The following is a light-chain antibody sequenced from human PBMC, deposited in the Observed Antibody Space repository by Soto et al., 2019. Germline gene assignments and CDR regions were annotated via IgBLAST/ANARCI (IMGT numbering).Light chain of an antibody. CDR3: QQRSNWPPT. J-gene: IGKJ2*01. CDR2: DAS. Sequence: EIVLTQSPATLSLSPGERATLSCRASQSVSSFLAWYQQKPGQAPRLLIYDASNRATGIPARFSGSGSGTDFTLTISSLAPEDFSVYYGQQRSNWPPTFGQGTKLEIK. V-gene: IGKV3-11*01. CDR1: QSVSSF.